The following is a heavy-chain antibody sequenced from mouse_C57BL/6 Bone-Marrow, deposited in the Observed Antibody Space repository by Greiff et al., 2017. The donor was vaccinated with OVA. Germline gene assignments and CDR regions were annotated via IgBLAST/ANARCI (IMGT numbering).Heavy chain of an antibody. CDR1: GYAFTNYL. CDR3: ARSPYYYGSSFWAMDY. CDR2: INPGSGGT. V-gene: IGHV1-54*01. Sequence: QVQLKQSGAELVRPGTSVKVSCKASGYAFTNYLIEWVKQRPGQGLEWIGVINPGSGGTNYNEKFKGKATLTADKSSSTAYMQLGSLTSEDSAVYFCARSPYYYGSSFWAMDYWGQGTSVTVSS. D-gene: IGHD1-1*01. J-gene: IGHJ4*01.